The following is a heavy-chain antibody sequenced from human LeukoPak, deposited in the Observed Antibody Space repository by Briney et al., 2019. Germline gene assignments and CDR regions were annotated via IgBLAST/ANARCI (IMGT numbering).Heavy chain of an antibody. Sequence: GGSLTLSCAASGFTFSNYAMSWVRQAPPKGLAWVSIISGSGGTTYYGDSVKGRFTISRDNSKNTLFLQMNSLRAEDTAVYYCVKGLSDDLLTGTSNYWGQGTLVAVSS. D-gene: IGHD1-14*01. CDR2: ISGSGGTT. CDR3: VKGLSDDLLTGTSNY. CDR1: GFTFSNYA. J-gene: IGHJ4*02. V-gene: IGHV3-23*01.